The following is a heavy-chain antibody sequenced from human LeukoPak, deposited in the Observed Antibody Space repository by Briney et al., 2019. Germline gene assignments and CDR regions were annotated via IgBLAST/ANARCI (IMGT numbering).Heavy chain of an antibody. Sequence: GGSLRLSCAAAGLSFDDYGISWVRQAPGKGLEWVSGFNWKGGSTGYDDSEKGRFTSSRDNAKNTLYLQMNSLRAEDTALYSCARDSRYYYGSGSYSYWGQGTLVTVSS. D-gene: IGHD3-10*01. V-gene: IGHV3-20*04. CDR2: FNWKGGST. CDR1: GLSFDDYG. J-gene: IGHJ4*02. CDR3: ARDSRYYYGSGSYSY.